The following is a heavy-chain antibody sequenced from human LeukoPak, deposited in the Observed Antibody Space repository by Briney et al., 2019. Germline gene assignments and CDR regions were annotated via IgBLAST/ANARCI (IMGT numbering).Heavy chain of an antibody. CDR3: AKDQGEVGAIY. V-gene: IGHV3-13*01. D-gene: IGHD1-26*01. CDR2: IGTAGDT. Sequence: PGGSLRLSCAASGFTFSSYDMHWVRQATGKGLEWVSAIGTAGDTYYPGSVKGRFTISRENAKNSLYLQMNSLRAGDTAVYYCAKDQGEVGAIYWGQGTLVTVSS. CDR1: GFTFSSYD. J-gene: IGHJ4*02.